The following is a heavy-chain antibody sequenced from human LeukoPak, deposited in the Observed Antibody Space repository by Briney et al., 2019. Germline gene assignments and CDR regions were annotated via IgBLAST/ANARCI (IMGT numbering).Heavy chain of an antibody. CDR1: GGSISNYW. Sequence: PSETLSLTCTVSGGSISNYWWSWIRQPPGKGLEWIGYVLDSGGTNYNPSLKSRVTISVDTSKKQFSLELSSVTAADTAVYYCARGYSSSWNYFDYWGQGTLVTVSS. V-gene: IGHV4-59*01. CDR2: VLDSGGT. CDR3: ARGYSSSWNYFDY. J-gene: IGHJ4*02. D-gene: IGHD6-13*01.